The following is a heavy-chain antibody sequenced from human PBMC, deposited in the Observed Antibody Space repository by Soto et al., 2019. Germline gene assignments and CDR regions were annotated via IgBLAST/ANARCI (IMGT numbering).Heavy chain of an antibody. V-gene: IGHV4-30-4*01. Sequence: SETLSLTCTVSGGSISSGDYYWSWIRQPPGKGLEWIGYIYYSGSTYYNPSLKSRVTISVDTSKNQFSLKLSSVTAADTAVYYCARLYYYDSSGYYPYYFGYWGQGTLVTVSS. CDR1: GGSISSGDYY. CDR3: ARLYYYDSSGYYPYYFGY. CDR2: IYYSGST. J-gene: IGHJ4*02. D-gene: IGHD3-22*01.